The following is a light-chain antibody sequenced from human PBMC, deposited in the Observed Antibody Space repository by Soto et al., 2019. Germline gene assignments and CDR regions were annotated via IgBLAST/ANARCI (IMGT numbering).Light chain of an antibody. CDR3: QKFNIGPHMLS. CDR2: DAS. Sequence: IVVTQSPATLSVSPGEVVTLSCRASQGVGSNLAWYQQRPGQAPRLLIYDASTRSTGIPDRFSGSGSGTECPHTVSSLQSEYLSVYYWQKFNIGPHMLSFGGGTNIEMK. J-gene: IGKJ4*01. V-gene: IGKV3-15*01. CDR1: QGVGSN.